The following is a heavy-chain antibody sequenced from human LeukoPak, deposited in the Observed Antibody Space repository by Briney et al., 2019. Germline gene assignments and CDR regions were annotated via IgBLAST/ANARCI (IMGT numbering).Heavy chain of an antibody. D-gene: IGHD3-10*01. J-gene: IGHJ4*02. CDR3: SRDFGGG. Sequence: GGSLRLSCAASGFTFSSYWMHWVRQAPGKGLVWVSRIKSDGSYTSYADSVKGRFTTSRDNAKNTLYLQMNSLRAEDTAVYYCSRDFGGGWGQGTLVTVSS. CDR1: GFTFSSYW. V-gene: IGHV3-74*01. CDR2: IKSDGSYT.